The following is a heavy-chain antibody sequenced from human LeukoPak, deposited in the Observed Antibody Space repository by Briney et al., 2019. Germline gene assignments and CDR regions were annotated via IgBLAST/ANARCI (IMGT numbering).Heavy chain of an antibody. Sequence: ASVKVSCKASGYTFTGYYMHWVRQAPGQGLEWMGWINPNSGGTNYAQKFQGRVTMTRDTSISTAYMELSRLRSDDTAVYYCGGGGGYRITIFGVGPLGFDPWGQGTLVTVSS. CDR3: GGGGGYRITIFGVGPLGFDP. V-gene: IGHV1-2*02. CDR1: GYTFTGYY. CDR2: INPNSGGT. D-gene: IGHD3-3*01. J-gene: IGHJ5*02.